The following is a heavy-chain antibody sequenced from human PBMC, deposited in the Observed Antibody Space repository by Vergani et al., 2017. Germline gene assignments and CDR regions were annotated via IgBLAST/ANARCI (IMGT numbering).Heavy chain of an antibody. CDR3: VREGSYCGSTTCRNPSYVYYYHMDV. CDR1: GFTFSTYA. J-gene: IGHJ6*03. D-gene: IGHD2-21*01. Sequence: QVQLVESGGGVVQPGRSLRLSCTSSGFTFSTYAMHWVRQAPGKGLGWVAIIYYDGRKKYYADSVKGRFTISRDNSRNTLDLLMSSLRAEDTAIYYCVREGSYCGSTTCRNPSYVYYYHMDVWGEGP. CDR2: IYYDGRKK. V-gene: IGHV3-33*01.